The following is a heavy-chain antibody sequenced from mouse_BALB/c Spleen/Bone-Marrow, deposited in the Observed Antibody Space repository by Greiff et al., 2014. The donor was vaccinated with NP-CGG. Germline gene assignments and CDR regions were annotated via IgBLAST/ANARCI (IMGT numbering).Heavy chain of an antibody. D-gene: IGHD1-2*01. CDR1: GDSITSSY. Sequence: EVMLVESGPSLVKPSQTLSLTCSVTGDSITSSYWNWIRKFPGNKLEYMGYISYSGNAYYNPSLKSRISLTRDTSKNQYYLQLNSVTTEDTATYFCARGNGYRFDYWGQGTTLTVSS. J-gene: IGHJ2*01. CDR3: ARGNGYRFDY. V-gene: IGHV3-8*02. CDR2: ISYSGNA.